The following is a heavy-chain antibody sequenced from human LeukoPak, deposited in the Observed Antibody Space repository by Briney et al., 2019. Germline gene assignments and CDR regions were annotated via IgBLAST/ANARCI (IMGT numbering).Heavy chain of an antibody. D-gene: IGHD2-8*01. CDR3: ARLIRRYCTNGVCSEGFDY. V-gene: IGHV3-23*01. J-gene: IGHJ4*02. Sequence: GGSLRLSCAASGFTFSSYAMSWVRQAPGKGLEWVSAISGSGGSTYYAGSVKGRFTISRDNSKNTLYLQMNSLRAEDTAVYYCARLIRRYCTNGVCSEGFDYWGQGTLVTVSS. CDR1: GFTFSSYA. CDR2: ISGSGGST.